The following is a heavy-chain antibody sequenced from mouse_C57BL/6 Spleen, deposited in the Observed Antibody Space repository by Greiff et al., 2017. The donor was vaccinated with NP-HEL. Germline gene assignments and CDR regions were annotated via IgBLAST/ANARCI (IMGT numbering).Heavy chain of an antibody. V-gene: IGHV14-1*01. CDR3: TTSGVWYFDV. CDR1: GFNIKDYY. Sequence: DVQLQESGAELVRPGASVKLSCTASGFNIKDYYMHWVKQRPEQGLEWIGRIDPEDGVTEYAPKFQGKATMTADTSSNTAYLQLISLTSEDTAVYYCTTSGVWYFDVWGTGTTVTVSS. CDR2: IDPEDGVT. J-gene: IGHJ1*03.